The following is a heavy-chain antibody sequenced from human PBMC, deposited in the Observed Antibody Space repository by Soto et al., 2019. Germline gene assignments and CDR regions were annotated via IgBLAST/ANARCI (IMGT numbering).Heavy chain of an antibody. Sequence: QVQLVESGGGVVQPGRSLRLSCAASGFTFSSYAMHWVRQAPGKGLEWVAVISYDGSNKYYADSVKGRFTISRDNSKNTLYLQMNSLRAEDTAVYYCARGEYSSGRLGPAGWGSFDYWGQGTLVTVSS. CDR1: GFTFSSYA. CDR3: ARGEYSSGRLGPAGWGSFDY. D-gene: IGHD6-19*01. CDR2: ISYDGSNK. V-gene: IGHV3-30-3*01. J-gene: IGHJ4*02.